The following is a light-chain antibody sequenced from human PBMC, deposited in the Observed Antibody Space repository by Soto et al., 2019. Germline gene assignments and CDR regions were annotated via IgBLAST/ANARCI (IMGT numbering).Light chain of an antibody. CDR1: QSVSSN. Sequence: EILFTQSPATLSLSPGERATLSCRASQSVSSNLAWYQQKPGQAPRLLIYGASTRATGIPARLSGSGSGTEFTLTIRSLQSEDFAVYYCQQYNTWWTFGQGTKVDIK. J-gene: IGKJ1*01. V-gene: IGKV3-15*01. CDR3: QQYNTWWT. CDR2: GAS.